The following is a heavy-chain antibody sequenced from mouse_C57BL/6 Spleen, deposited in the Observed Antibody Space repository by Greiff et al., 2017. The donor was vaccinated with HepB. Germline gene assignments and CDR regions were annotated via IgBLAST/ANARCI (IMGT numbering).Heavy chain of an antibody. CDR3: ARGGSSSWYFDV. V-gene: IGHV1-50*01. CDR1: GYTFTSYW. J-gene: IGHJ1*03. Sequence: QVQLQQPGAELVKPGASVKLSCKASGYTFTSYWMQWVKQRPGQGLEWIGEIDPSDSYTNYNQKFKGKATLTVDTSSSTAYMQLSSLTSADSAVYYCARGGSSSWYFDVWGTGTTVTVSS. D-gene: IGHD1-1*01. CDR2: IDPSDSYT.